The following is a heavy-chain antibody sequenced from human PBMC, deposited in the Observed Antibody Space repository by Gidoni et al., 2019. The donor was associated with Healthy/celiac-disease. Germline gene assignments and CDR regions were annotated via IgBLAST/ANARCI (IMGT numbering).Heavy chain of an antibody. CDR2: ISAHNGNT. J-gene: IGHJ5*02. CDR1: GYTFTSYG. D-gene: IGHD1-1*01. CDR3: AGDGWNDVEWFDP. V-gene: IGHV1-18*01. Sequence: QVQLVQSGAEAKKPGASVKFSCKASGYTFTSYGISWVRQAPGQGLEWRGWISAHNGNTNYAQKLQGRVTMTTDTSTSPAYKELRSLGSDETAVYYCAGDGWNDVEWFDPWGQGTLVTVSS.